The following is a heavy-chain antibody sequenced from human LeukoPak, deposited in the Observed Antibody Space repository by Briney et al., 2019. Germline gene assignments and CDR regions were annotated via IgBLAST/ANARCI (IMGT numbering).Heavy chain of an antibody. CDR1: GGSISSYY. D-gene: IGHD3-3*01. CDR3: ARHGLYDFWSGSAYFFDY. V-gene: IGHV4-4*09. Sequence: SETLSLTCTVSGGSISSYYWSWIRQPPGKGLEWIGYIYTSGSTNYNPSLKSRVTISVDTSKNQFSLRLSSVTAADTAVYYCARHGLYDFWSGSAYFFDYWGQGTLVTVSS. J-gene: IGHJ4*02. CDR2: IYTSGST.